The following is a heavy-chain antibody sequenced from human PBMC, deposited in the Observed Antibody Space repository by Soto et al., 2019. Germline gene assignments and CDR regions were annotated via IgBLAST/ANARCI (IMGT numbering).Heavy chain of an antibody. Sequence: QVQLQQSGAGLLKPSETLSLTCAVYGESFSGYIWTWIRQTPGKGLQWIGQNNHSGSASYNPSLKSRVTISVDTSNCQFSLELSSVTAADTAVYYCARGLITGSHYSGGWYYFDSWGQGTQGTVSS. D-gene: IGHD6-19*01. CDR1: GESFSGYI. CDR3: ARGLITGSHYSGGWYYFDS. CDR2: NNHSGSA. J-gene: IGHJ4*02. V-gene: IGHV4-34*01.